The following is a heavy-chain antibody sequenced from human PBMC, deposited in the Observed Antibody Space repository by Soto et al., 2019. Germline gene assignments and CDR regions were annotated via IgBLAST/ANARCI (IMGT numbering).Heavy chain of an antibody. CDR1: GGPISSGGYY. CDR2: IYYSGST. J-gene: IGHJ6*02. CDR3: ARDCGGSCYSGYYYYGMDV. V-gene: IGHV4-31*03. Sequence: PSETLSLTCTVSGGPISSGGYYWSWIRQHPGKGLEWIGYIYYSGSTYYNPSLKSRVTISVDTSKNQFSLKLSSVTAADTAVYYCARDCGGSCYSGYYYYGMDVWGQGTTVTVSS. D-gene: IGHD2-15*01.